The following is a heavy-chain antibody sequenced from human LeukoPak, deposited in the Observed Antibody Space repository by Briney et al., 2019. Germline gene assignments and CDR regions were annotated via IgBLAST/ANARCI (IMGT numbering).Heavy chain of an antibody. D-gene: IGHD6-6*01. Sequence: ASVKVSCKASGYTFTGYYMHWVRQAPGQGLEWMGWINPNSGGTNYAQKFQGRVTMTRDTSISTAYMELSRLRSDDTAVYYCARAWQLVYYYYYMDVWGKGTTVTVSS. CDR3: ARAWQLVYYYYYMDV. CDR2: INPNSGGT. V-gene: IGHV1-2*02. J-gene: IGHJ6*03. CDR1: GYTFTGYY.